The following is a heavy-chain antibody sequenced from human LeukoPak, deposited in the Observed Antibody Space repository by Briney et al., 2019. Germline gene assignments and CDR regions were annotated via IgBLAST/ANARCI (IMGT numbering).Heavy chain of an antibody. D-gene: IGHD2-8*01. CDR1: GYTFTSYA. J-gene: IGHJ5*02. CDR3: ARATPLMVYTIQENWFDT. CDR2: VSAYNVNT. V-gene: IGHV1-18*01. Sequence: ASVKVSCKTSGYTFTSYAINWVRQAPGQGLEWMGWVSAYNVNTNYAQKFQGRVTMTTDTSTSTAYMDLRSLRSDDTAMYYCARATPLMVYTIQENWFDTWGQGTQVTVSS.